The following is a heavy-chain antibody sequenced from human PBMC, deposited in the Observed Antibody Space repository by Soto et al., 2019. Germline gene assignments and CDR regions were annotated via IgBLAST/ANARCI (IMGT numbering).Heavy chain of an antibody. CDR2: IIPIFGTA. Sequence: SVKVSCKASGGTFSSYAISWVRQAPGQGLEWMGGIIPIFGTANYAQKFQGRVTITADESTSTAHMELSSLRSEDTAVYYCAKGAARPYYYYYYGMDVWGQGTTVTVSS. V-gene: IGHV1-69*13. CDR1: GGTFSSYA. J-gene: IGHJ6*02. CDR3: AKGAARPYYYYYYGMDV. D-gene: IGHD6-6*01.